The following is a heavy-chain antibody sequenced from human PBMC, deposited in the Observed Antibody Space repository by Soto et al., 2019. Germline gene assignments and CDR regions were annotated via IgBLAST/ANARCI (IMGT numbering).Heavy chain of an antibody. J-gene: IGHJ5*02. CDR2: ISAYNGNT. CDR3: AREAHYDLRSGYYHWLDP. V-gene: IGHV1-18*04. Sequence: ASVKVSCKASGYTFTSYGISWVRQAPGQGLEWMGWISAYNGNTNYAQKLQGRVTMTTDTSTSTAYMELRSLRSDDTAVYYCAREAHYDLRSGYYHWLDPRDQGTLGTASS. CDR1: GYTFTSYG. D-gene: IGHD3-3*01.